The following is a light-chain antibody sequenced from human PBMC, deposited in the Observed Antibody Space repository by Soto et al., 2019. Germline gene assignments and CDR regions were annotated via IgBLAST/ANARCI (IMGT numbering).Light chain of an antibody. CDR2: GAS. CDR1: QSVSSN. V-gene: IGKV3-15*01. J-gene: IGKJ1*01. CDR3: QQYNNWPPMA. Sequence: EIVMTQSPATLSVSPGERATLSCRASQSVSSNLAWYQQKPGQAPRLLIYGASTRPTGIPARFSGSGSGTELPLTISSLQSEEFAVYYCQQYNNWPPMAFGQGTKVEIK.